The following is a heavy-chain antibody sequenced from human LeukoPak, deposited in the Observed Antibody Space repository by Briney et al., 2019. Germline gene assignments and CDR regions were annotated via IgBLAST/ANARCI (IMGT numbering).Heavy chain of an antibody. Sequence: ASVKVSCKASGYTFTGYYMHWVRQAPGQGLEWMGWINPNSGGTNYAQKFQGWVTMTRDTSISTAYMELSRLRSDDTAVYYCARSIIVVVPADDYGMDVWGQGTTVTVSS. J-gene: IGHJ6*02. V-gene: IGHV1-2*04. CDR3: ARSIIVVVPADDYGMDV. CDR1: GYTFTGYY. CDR2: INPNSGGT. D-gene: IGHD2-2*01.